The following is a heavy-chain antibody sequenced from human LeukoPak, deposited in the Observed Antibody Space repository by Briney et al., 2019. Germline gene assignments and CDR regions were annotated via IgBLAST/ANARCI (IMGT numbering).Heavy chain of an antibody. Sequence: SETLSLTCAVYGGSFSGYYWSWIRQPPGKGLEWIGEINHSGSTNYNPSLKSRVTISVDTSKNQFSLKLSSVTAADTAVYYCARGPPRITIFGVVIRTMRWGFDYWGQGTLVTVSS. D-gene: IGHD3-3*01. J-gene: IGHJ4*02. CDR3: ARGPPRITIFGVVIRTMRWGFDY. CDR2: INHSGST. CDR1: GGSFSGYY. V-gene: IGHV4-34*01.